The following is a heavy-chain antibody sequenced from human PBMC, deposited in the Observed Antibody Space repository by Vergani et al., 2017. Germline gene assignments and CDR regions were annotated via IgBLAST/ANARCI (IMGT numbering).Heavy chain of an antibody. J-gene: IGHJ4*02. V-gene: IGHV4-34*01. CDR2: INHSGST. D-gene: IGHD3-10*01. CDR1: GGSFSGYY. Sequence: QVQLQQWGAGLLKPSETLSLTCAVYGGSFSGYYWSWIRQPPGKGLEWIGEINHSGSTNYNPSLKSRVTISVDTSKNQFSLRLSSVTAADTAVYYCAGGPRAWFGEGVDYWGQGTLVTVSS. CDR3: AGGPRAWFGEGVDY.